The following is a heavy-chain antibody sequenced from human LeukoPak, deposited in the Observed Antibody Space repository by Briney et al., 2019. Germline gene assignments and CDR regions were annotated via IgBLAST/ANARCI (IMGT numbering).Heavy chain of an antibody. D-gene: IGHD4-23*01. Sequence: GASVKVSCKASGHTFTSYGISWVRQAPGQGLEWMGWISAYNGNTNYAQKLQGRVTMTTDTSTSTAYMELRSLRSDDTAVYYCARGVETTNKDAFDIWGQGTMVTVSS. CDR2: ISAYNGNT. J-gene: IGHJ3*02. V-gene: IGHV1-18*01. CDR1: GHTFTSYG. CDR3: ARGVETTNKDAFDI.